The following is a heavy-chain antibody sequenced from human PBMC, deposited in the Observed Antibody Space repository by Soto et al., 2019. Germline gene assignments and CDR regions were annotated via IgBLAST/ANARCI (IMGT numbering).Heavy chain of an antibody. CDR3: ARDPPNFYYYGMDV. Sequence: GGSLRLSCAASGFTLSSYSMTWVRQAPGKGLEWLSYISRSSSTINYADPVKGRFTISRDNAKNSVYLELNSLRDEDTAVYYCARDPPNFYYYGMDVWGQGTTVTVSS. V-gene: IGHV3-48*02. J-gene: IGHJ6*02. CDR2: ISRSSSTI. CDR1: GFTLSSYS.